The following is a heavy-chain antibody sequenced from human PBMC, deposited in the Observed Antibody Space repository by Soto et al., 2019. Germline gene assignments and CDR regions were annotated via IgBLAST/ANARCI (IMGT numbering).Heavy chain of an antibody. CDR2: IYSNGDT. J-gene: IGHJ4*02. Sequence: EVRLVETGGGLIQPGVSLRLSCAVSGFTVGYNYMYWVRQPPGKGLEWVSLIYSNGDTRYADSVAGRFTVSRDSSKNTLYLQMNNLRDEDTAVYYCARKTDSGGNGGFWGQGTLVTVSS. CDR3: ARKTDSGGNGGF. D-gene: IGHD2-15*01. V-gene: IGHV3-53*02. CDR1: GFTVGYNY.